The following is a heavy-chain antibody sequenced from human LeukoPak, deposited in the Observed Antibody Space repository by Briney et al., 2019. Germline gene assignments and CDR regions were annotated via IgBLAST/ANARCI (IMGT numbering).Heavy chain of an antibody. J-gene: IGHJ4*02. D-gene: IGHD6-19*01. Sequence: PGGSLRLSCAASGFTFSSYAMNWVRQAPGKGLEWVSYISSSGSTIYYADSVKGRFTISRDNAKNSLYLQMNSLRSEATAVYYCARGCGWRHFDCWGQGSLVTVS. CDR1: GFTFSSYA. CDR2: ISSSGSTI. V-gene: IGHV3-48*03. CDR3: ARGCGWRHFDC.